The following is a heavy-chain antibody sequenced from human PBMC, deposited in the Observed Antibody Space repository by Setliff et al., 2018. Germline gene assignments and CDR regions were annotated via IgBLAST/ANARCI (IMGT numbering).Heavy chain of an antibody. D-gene: IGHD3-3*01. Sequence: PSETLSLTCTVSGGPISSSSYYWGWIRQPPGKGLEWIGSIYYSGSTYYNPSLKSRVTISVDTSKNQFSLKLSSVTAADTAVYYCARDATYYDFWSDYSPDAFDIWGQGTMVTVSS. CDR1: GGPISSSSYY. CDR2: IYYSGST. CDR3: ARDATYYDFWSDYSPDAFDI. J-gene: IGHJ3*02. V-gene: IGHV4-39*02.